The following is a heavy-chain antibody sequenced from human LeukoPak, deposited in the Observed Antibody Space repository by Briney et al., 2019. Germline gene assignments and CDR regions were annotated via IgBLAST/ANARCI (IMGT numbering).Heavy chain of an antibody. V-gene: IGHV3-23*01. Sequence: GGSLRLSCAASGFTFSSYAMSWVRQAPGKGLEWVSAISGSGGSTYYADSVKGRFTISRDNSKSTLYLQTNSLRAEDTAVYYCAKVNYGSGSYRDYYGMDVWGQGTTVTVSS. CDR1: GFTFSSYA. D-gene: IGHD3-10*01. CDR3: AKVNYGSGSYRDYYGMDV. CDR2: ISGSGGST. J-gene: IGHJ6*02.